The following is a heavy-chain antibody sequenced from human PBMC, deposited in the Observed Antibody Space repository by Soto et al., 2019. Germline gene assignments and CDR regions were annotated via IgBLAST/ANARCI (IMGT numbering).Heavy chain of an antibody. J-gene: IGHJ1*01. Sequence: QLQLQESGPGLVKPSETLSLTCTVSGGSISNSSYYWGWIRQPPGKRLEWIGSIYYSGSTYYNPSLKSRVTISVDTSKNQFSLKLSSVTAADTAVYYCARQIYCSSTSCSPEYFQHWGQGTLVTVSS. CDR3: ARQIYCSSTSCSPEYFQH. V-gene: IGHV4-39*01. D-gene: IGHD2-2*01. CDR2: IYYSGST. CDR1: GGSISNSSYY.